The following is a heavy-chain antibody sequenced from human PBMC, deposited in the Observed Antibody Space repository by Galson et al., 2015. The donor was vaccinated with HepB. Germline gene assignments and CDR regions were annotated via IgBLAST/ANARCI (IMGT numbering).Heavy chain of an antibody. V-gene: IGHV3-48*01. CDR2: ISSSSSTI. CDR1: GFTFSSYS. CDR3: ASDQWLAFDY. J-gene: IGHJ4*02. Sequence: SVRLSCAASGFTFSSYSMNWVRQAPGKGVEWVSYISSSSSTIYYADSVKGRFTISRDNAKNSLYLQMNSLRAEDTAVYYCASDQWLAFDYWGQGTLVTVSS. D-gene: IGHD6-19*01.